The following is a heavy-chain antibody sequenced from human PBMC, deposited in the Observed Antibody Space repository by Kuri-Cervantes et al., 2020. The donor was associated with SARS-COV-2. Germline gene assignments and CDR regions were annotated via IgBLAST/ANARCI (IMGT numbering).Heavy chain of an antibody. CDR1: GFTFSSYE. CDR2: ISGSGGST. J-gene: IGHJ4*02. V-gene: IGHV3-23*01. Sequence: GGSLRLSCAASGFTFSSYEMNWVRQAPGKGLEWVSAISGSGGSTYYADSVKGRFTISRDNSKNTLYLQMNSLRAEDTAVYYCAKDGEANDFWSGYYRATSYYFDYWGQGTLVTVSS. D-gene: IGHD3-3*01. CDR3: AKDGEANDFWSGYYRATSYYFDY.